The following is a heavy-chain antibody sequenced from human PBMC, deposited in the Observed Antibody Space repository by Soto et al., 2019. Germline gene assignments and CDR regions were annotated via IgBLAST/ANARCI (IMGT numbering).Heavy chain of an antibody. J-gene: IGHJ6*02. CDR3: ERDRDSSSAVPFGYYGMDV. Sequence: EVQLVETGGGLIQPGGSLRLSCAASGFTVSSNYMSWVRQAPGKGLEWVSVIYSGGSTYYADSVKGRFTISRDNSKNKLYLKMNSLRAEDTAVYYWERDRDSSSAVPFGYYGMDVWCQGTTVNVSS. CDR2: IYSGGST. V-gene: IGHV3-53*02. CDR1: GFTVSSNY. D-gene: IGHD6-6*01.